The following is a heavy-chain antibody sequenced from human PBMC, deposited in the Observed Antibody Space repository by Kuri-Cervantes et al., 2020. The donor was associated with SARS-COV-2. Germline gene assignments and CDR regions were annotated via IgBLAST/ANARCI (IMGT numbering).Heavy chain of an antibody. CDR1: GYTFTGYY. D-gene: IGHD2-2*01. V-gene: IGHV1-18*04. Sequence: ASVKVSCKASGYTFTGYYMHWVRQAPGQGLEWMGWISAYNGNTNYAQKLQGRVTMTTDTSTSTAYMELSRLRSDDTAVYYCAREGYCSSTSCQIFDYWGQGTLVTVSS. CDR3: AREGYCSSTSCQIFDY. CDR2: ISAYNGNT. J-gene: IGHJ4*02.